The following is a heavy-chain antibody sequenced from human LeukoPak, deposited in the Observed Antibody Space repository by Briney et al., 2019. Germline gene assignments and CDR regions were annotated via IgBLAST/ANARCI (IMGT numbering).Heavy chain of an antibody. CDR3: ARLSPNYDILTYYYYYYMDV. D-gene: IGHD3-9*01. J-gene: IGHJ6*03. V-gene: IGHV4-34*01. CDR2: INHSGST. CDR1: GGSFSGYY. Sequence: SETLSLTCAVYGGSFSGYYWSWIRQPPGKGLEWIGEINHSGSTNYNPSLKSRVTISVDTSKNQFSLKLSSVTAADTAVYYCARLSPNYDILTYYYYYYMDVWGKGTTVTISS.